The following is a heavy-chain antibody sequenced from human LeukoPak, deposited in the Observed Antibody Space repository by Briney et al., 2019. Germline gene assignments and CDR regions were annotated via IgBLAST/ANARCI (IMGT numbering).Heavy chain of an antibody. D-gene: IGHD2-15*01. CDR2: IKEDGSEK. Sequence: TGGSLRLSCAASGFTLSSYWMSWVRQAPGQGLEWVANIKEDGSEKYYVDSVKGRFTISRDNAKNSLYLHMNSLTAEDTAMYYCARDWVAAFPFDVFDIWGQGTMVSVSS. CDR3: ARDWVAAFPFDVFDI. V-gene: IGHV3-7*03. J-gene: IGHJ3*02. CDR1: GFTLSSYW.